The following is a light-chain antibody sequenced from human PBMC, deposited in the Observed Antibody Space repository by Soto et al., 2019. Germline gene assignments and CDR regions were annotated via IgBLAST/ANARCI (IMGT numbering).Light chain of an antibody. J-gene: IGKJ1*01. V-gene: IGKV3-20*01. Sequence: EIVLTQSPGTLSLSPGERATLSCRASQYVSTTFFAWYQQKPGQAPRLLIYGTSTRATGIPDRFSGSGSGTEFTLTITRLDPEDFSVYFCQQYGPSPTFGQGTKVEIK. CDR3: QQYGPSPT. CDR2: GTS. CDR1: QYVSTTF.